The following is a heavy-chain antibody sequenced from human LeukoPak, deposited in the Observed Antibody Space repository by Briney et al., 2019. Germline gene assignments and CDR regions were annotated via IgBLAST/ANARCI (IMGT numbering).Heavy chain of an antibody. CDR3: ARWGGLYGSGSYRLDY. J-gene: IGHJ4*02. V-gene: IGHV3-48*01. Sequence: GGSLRLSCAASGFTFSNYNMNWVRQAPGKGLEWVSYISSSSSRNTIYYADSVKGRFTISRDNAKNSLHLQMNSLRAEDTAVYYCARWGGLYGSGSYRLDYWGQGTLVTVSS. CDR2: ISSSSSRNTI. CDR1: GFTFSNYN. D-gene: IGHD3-10*01.